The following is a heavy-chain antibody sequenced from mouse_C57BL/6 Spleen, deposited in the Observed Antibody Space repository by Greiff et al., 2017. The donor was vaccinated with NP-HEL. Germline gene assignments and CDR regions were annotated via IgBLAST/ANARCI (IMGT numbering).Heavy chain of an antibody. V-gene: IGHV1-15*01. CDR1: GYTFTDYV. J-gene: IGHJ3*01. CDR2: IDPETGGT. D-gene: IGHD1-1*01. Sequence: QVQLQQSGAELVRPGASVTLFCKASGYTFTDYVMHWVKQTPVHGLEWIGAIDPETGGTAYNQKFKGKAILTADKSSSTAYMELRSLTSEDSAVYYCAGEYYGSSGWLDYWGQGTLVTVSA. CDR3: AGEYYGSSGWLDY.